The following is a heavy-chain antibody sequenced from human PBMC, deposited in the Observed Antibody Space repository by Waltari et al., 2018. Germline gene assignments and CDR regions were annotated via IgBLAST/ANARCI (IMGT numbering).Heavy chain of an antibody. J-gene: IGHJ4*02. V-gene: IGHV3-23*01. D-gene: IGHD1-26*01. CDR3: AKYCLMGATRAFDY. CDR1: GFNFHNYA. CDR2: ISAGGDII. Sequence: EVQLLDSGGGLVQPGGSLRLSCAASGFNFHNYAMTWVRQAPGKGLEWVSVISAGGDIIHYADSVKGRFIISRDNSKNMLYLQMNSLRAEDTAVYYCAKYCLMGATRAFDYWGQGVLVTVSS.